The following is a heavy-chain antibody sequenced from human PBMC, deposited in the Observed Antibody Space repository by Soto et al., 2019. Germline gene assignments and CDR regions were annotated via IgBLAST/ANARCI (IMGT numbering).Heavy chain of an antibody. Sequence: QVQLVQSGAEVKKPGSSVKVSCKASGGTFSSYAISWVRQAPGQGLEWMGGIIPIFGTANYAQKFQGRVTITADEFTSTAYMELSSLRSEDTAVYYFARDCGGDCSIYYYGMDVWGQGTTVTVSS. V-gene: IGHV1-69*01. J-gene: IGHJ6*02. CDR1: GGTFSSYA. CDR3: ARDCGGDCSIYYYGMDV. D-gene: IGHD2-21*02. CDR2: IIPIFGTA.